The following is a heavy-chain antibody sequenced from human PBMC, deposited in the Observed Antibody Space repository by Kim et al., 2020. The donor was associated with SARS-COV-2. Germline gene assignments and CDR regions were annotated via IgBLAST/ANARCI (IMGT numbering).Heavy chain of an antibody. CDR1: GFTFTGYA. CDR3: TKGGWGWIGGH. CDR2: IDGSDGTT. Sequence: GGSLRLSCTTSGFTFTGYAMSWVRQAPGKGLEWVSSIDGSDGTTYYVDSVKGRFTISRDNSKNTLYLQMNSLRADDTAVYYCTKGGWGWIGGHWGHGT. V-gene: IGHV3-23*01. D-gene: IGHD2-2*03. J-gene: IGHJ4*01.